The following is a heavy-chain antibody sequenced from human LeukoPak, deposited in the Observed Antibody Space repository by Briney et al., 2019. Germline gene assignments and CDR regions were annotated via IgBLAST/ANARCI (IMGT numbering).Heavy chain of an antibody. CDR3: ARDLGVGWFDP. V-gene: IGHV1-69*01. D-gene: IGHD3-16*01. J-gene: IGHJ5*02. CDR1: GGDFSTYT. Sequence: GSSVKVSCKVSGGDFSTYTIDWVRRAPGQTLEWMGGIMPIFAAPNYAQNFQGRVTITADESTTTAYMELTSLTSDDTAMYYCARDLGVGWFDPWGQGTLVTVSS. CDR2: IMPIFAAP.